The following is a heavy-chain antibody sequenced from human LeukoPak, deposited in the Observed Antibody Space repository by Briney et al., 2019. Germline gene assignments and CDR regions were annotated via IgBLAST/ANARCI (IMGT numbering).Heavy chain of an antibody. V-gene: IGHV1-24*01. J-gene: IGHJ5*02. D-gene: IGHD6-13*01. Sequence: ASVKVSCKVSGYTLTELSMHWVRQAPGKGLEWMGGFDPEDGETIYAQKFQGGVTMTEDTSTDTAYMELSSLRSEDTAVYYCARGLPAGGLYSSSCVGKGCWFDPWGQGTLVTVSS. CDR2: FDPEDGET. CDR3: ARGLPAGGLYSSSCVGKGCWFDP. CDR1: GYTLTELS.